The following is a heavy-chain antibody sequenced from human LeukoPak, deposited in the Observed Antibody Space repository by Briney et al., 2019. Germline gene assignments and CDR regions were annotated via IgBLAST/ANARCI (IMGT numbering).Heavy chain of an antibody. CDR2: IYYSGNT. D-gene: IGHD2-15*01. CDR1: GSSISSSSHF. J-gene: IGHJ4*02. Sequence: SETLTLTCSVSGSSISSSSHFWRWIRQPPGKGLEWIGGIYYSGNTYYNQSLESRVTMSVDTSKNYFSLKVTSVTAAGTAMYYCARHENIVVVASATAFDYWGQGTLVTVSS. V-gene: IGHV4-39*01. CDR3: ARHENIVVVASATAFDY.